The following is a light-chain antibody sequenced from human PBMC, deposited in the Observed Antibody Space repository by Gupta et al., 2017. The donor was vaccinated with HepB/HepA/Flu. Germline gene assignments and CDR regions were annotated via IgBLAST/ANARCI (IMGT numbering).Light chain of an antibody. CDR1: QNIRNY. Sequence: DIQMTPSPSSLSASVGDGVTITCRASQNIRNYVNWYQQKPVKAPKVLIYGASNLGSGVPSRFSGSGSGTDFTLAISSMQSEDFATYYCQQSYSFPRSFGQGTKV. CDR3: QQSYSFPRS. J-gene: IGKJ1*01. V-gene: IGKV1-39*01. CDR2: GAS.